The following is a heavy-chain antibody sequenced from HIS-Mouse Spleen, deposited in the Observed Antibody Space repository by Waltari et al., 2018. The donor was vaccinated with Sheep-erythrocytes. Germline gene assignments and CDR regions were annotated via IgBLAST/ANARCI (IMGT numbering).Heavy chain of an antibody. CDR3: ARHSSSWYYFDD. D-gene: IGHD6-13*01. Sequence: QVQLQESGPGLVKPSETLSLTCTVSGVSISSYYWSWVRQPPGKGLEWLGYIYYSGGTHDNPSLTDRVTVAVDTSRNQFPRKLSPVTAADTAVYYCARHSSSWYYFDDWGQGTLVTVSS. CDR2: IYYSGGT. CDR1: GVSISSYY. J-gene: IGHJ4*02. V-gene: IGHV4-59*08.